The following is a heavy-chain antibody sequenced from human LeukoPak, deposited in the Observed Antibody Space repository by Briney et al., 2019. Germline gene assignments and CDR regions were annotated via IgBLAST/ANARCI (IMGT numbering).Heavy chain of an antibody. J-gene: IGHJ6*02. CDR2: IKQDGSEK. D-gene: IGHD3-9*01. CDR3: ATDRRSNWFYGMDV. CDR1: GTTFSRYW. Sequence: PGGSLRLSCEAAGTTFSRYWMNWVRQAPGKGLEWVANIKQDGSEKYYVDSVKGRFTISRDNAKNSLYLQMNSLRAEDTAVYYCATDRRSNWFYGMDVWGPGTTVTVSS. V-gene: IGHV3-7*03.